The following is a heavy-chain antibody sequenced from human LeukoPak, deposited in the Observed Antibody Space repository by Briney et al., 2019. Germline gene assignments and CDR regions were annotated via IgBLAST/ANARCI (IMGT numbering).Heavy chain of an antibody. CDR1: GFTFSSYA. V-gene: IGHV3-23*01. CDR3: AKSGIVATIGGFDY. J-gene: IGHJ4*02. CDR2: ISGSGGST. D-gene: IGHD5-12*01. Sequence: GGSLRLSCAASGFTFSSYAMSWVRQAPGKGLEWVSAISGSGGSTYYADSVKGRFTISRDNSKNTLYLQMNSLGAEDTAVYYCAKSGIVATIGGFDYWGQGTLVTVSS.